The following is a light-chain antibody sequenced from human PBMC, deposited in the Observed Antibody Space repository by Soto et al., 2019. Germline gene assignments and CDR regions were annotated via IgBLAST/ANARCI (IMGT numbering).Light chain of an antibody. Sequence: EKVMTQSPATLSVSPGERVTLSCRASQSVSDNLAWYQHKPGQAPRLLIYGASTRATTTPARFSGSGSGTEFTLTISSLQSEDFAVYFCQQSNNWPYTFGQGTKLDIK. V-gene: IGKV3-15*01. CDR3: QQSNNWPYT. CDR1: QSVSDN. CDR2: GAS. J-gene: IGKJ2*01.